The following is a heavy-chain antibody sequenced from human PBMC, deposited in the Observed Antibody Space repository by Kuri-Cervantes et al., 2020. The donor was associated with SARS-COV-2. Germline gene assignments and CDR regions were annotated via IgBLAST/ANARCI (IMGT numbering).Heavy chain of an antibody. J-gene: IGHJ6*03. Sequence: ASVKVSCKVSGYTLTELSMHWVRQAPGKGLEWMGGFDPEDGETIYAQKFQGRVTMTEDTSTDTAYMELSSLRSEDTAVYYCARANWGSERDYYYYMDVWGKGTTVTVSS. CDR3: ARANWGSERDYYYYMDV. CDR1: GYTLTELS. CDR2: FDPEDGET. D-gene: IGHD7-27*01. V-gene: IGHV1-24*01.